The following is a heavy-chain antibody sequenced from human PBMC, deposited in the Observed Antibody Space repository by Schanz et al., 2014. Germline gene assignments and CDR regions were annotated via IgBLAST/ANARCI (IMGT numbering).Heavy chain of an antibody. CDR3: ARAAYGGYTSTPLRY. CDR2: FNPNSGGT. D-gene: IGHD5-12*01. J-gene: IGHJ4*02. V-gene: IGHV1-2*06. Sequence: QVQLVQSGAEVKKPGDSVTVSCKVSGFIFTGYFIHWIRQAPGQGLEWMGRFNPNSGGTNYAQKFQGRVTMTRDTSISTAYMELSSLRSEDTAVYYCARAAYGGYTSTPLRYWGQGTLVTVSS. CDR1: GFIFTGYF.